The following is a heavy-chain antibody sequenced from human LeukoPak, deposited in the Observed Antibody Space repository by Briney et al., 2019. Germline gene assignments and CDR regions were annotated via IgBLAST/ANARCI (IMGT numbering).Heavy chain of an antibody. D-gene: IGHD3-22*01. CDR1: GGSISSSSYY. V-gene: IGHV4-39*07. Sequence: PSETLSLTCTVSGGSISSSSYYWGWIRQPPGKGLEWIGSIYYSGSTYYNPSLKSRVTISVDTSKNQFSLKLSSVTAADTAVYYCARDEYYYDSSGYRYNWFDPWGQGTLVTVSS. CDR2: IYYSGST. CDR3: ARDEYYYDSSGYRYNWFDP. J-gene: IGHJ5*02.